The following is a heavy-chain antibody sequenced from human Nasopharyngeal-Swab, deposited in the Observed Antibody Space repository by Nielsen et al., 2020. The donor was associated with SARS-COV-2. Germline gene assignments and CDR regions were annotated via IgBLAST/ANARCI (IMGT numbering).Heavy chain of an antibody. Sequence: GSLKISCAASGFTFSDYYMSWIRQAPGKGLEWVSYISSSSSYTNYADSVKGRFTISRDNAKNSLYLQMNSLRAEDTAVYYCARVAWDIVVVVAAGAPDYWGQGTLVTVSS. CDR2: ISSSSSYT. CDR3: ARVAWDIVVVVAAGAPDY. J-gene: IGHJ4*02. CDR1: GFTFSDYY. V-gene: IGHV3-11*05. D-gene: IGHD2-15*01.